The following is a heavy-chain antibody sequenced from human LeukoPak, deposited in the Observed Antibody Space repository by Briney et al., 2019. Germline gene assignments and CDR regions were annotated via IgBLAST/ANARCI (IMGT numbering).Heavy chain of an antibody. CDR3: ARQVATTATVDY. J-gene: IGHJ4*02. D-gene: IGHD5-12*01. Sequence: SETLSLTCTVSGGSIRSYYWSWIRQPPGKGLEWIGCIYYSGSTNYNPSLKSQVTISVDTSKNQFSLKLSSVTAADTAVYYCARQVATTATVDYWGQGTLVTVSS. CDR1: GGSIRSYY. CDR2: IYYSGST. V-gene: IGHV4-59*01.